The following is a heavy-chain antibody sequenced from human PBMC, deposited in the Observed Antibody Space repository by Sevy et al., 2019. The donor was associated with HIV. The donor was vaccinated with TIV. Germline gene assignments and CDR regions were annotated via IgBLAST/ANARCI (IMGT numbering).Heavy chain of an antibody. D-gene: IGHD2-8*01. Sequence: GGSLRLSCAASGFAPSTYGMHWVRQAPGKGLEWVAVIGYDGSNKYYADSVKGGFSIYRDNSRNTLFLQMDSLRAEDTAVYYCARDPRMYGDYLLAYFDYWGQGTLVTVSS. CDR2: IGYDGSNK. CDR1: GFAPSTYG. V-gene: IGHV3-33*01. J-gene: IGHJ4*02. CDR3: ARDPRMYGDYLLAYFDY.